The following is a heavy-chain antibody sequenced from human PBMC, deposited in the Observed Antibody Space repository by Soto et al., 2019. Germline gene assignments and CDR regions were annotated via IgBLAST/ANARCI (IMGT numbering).Heavy chain of an antibody. CDR1: GFTFINAW. Sequence: GGSLRLSCAASGFTFINAWMTWVRQAPGKGLEWVGRIRSKTDGETTDYAAPVKGRFTISRDDSKNTLYLQMTSLQTEDTAVYFCTIELGSGWSGHYFDVWGQGTLVTVSS. CDR3: TIELGSGWSGHYFDV. CDR2: IRSKTDGETT. V-gene: IGHV3-15*07. J-gene: IGHJ4*02. D-gene: IGHD6-19*01.